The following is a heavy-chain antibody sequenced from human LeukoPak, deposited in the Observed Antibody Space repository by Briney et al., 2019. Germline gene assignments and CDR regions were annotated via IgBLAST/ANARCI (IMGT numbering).Heavy chain of an antibody. D-gene: IGHD6-19*01. J-gene: IGHJ4*02. CDR3: AKDPDSSGWYFGAGVFDY. Sequence: GGSLRLSCAASGFTFSSYAMSWVRQAPGKGLEWVSAISGNGGSTYYADSVKGRFTISRDNSKNTLYLQMNSLRAEDTAVYYCAKDPDSSGWYFGAGVFDYWGQGTLVTVSS. CDR1: GFTFSSYA. CDR2: ISGNGGST. V-gene: IGHV3-23*01.